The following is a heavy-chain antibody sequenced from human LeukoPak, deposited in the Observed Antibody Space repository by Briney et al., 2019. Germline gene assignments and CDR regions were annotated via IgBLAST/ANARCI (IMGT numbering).Heavy chain of an antibody. J-gene: IGHJ5*02. CDR1: GYTFTSYG. CDR3: AREGDYDFLTGYPNWFDP. V-gene: IGHV1-18*01. CDR2: ISAYNGNT. Sequence: ASVKVSCKASGYTFTSYGISWVRQAPGQGLEWMGWISAYNGNTNYAQKLQGRVTMTTDTSTSTAYMELRSLRSDDTAVYYCAREGDYDFLTGYPNWFDPWGQGTLVTVSS. D-gene: IGHD3-9*01.